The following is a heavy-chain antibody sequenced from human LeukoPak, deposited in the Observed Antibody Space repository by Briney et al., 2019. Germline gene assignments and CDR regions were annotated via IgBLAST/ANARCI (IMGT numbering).Heavy chain of an antibody. V-gene: IGHV4-34*01. CDR1: GGSFSGYY. Sequence: SETLSLTCAVYGGSFSGYYWSWIRQPPGKGLEWIGGINHSGSTNYNPSLKSRVTISVDTSKNQFSLKLSSVTAADTAVYYCARPRSPRSVSWFDPWGQGTLVTVSS. CDR2: INHSGST. CDR3: ARPRSPRSVSWFDP. J-gene: IGHJ5*02. D-gene: IGHD2-8*01.